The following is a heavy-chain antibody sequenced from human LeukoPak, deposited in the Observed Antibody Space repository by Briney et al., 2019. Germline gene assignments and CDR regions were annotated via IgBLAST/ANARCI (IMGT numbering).Heavy chain of an antibody. CDR1: GFTFDDYA. V-gene: IGHV3-9*01. CDR2: ISWNSGSI. J-gene: IGHJ4*02. CDR3: ASYRPITMVRGVIADY. Sequence: GGSLRLSCAASGFTFDDYAMHWVRQAPGKGLEWVSGISWNSGSIGYADSVKGRFTISRDNAKNSLYLQMNSLRAEDTAVYYCASYRPITMVRGVIADYWGQGTLVTVSS. D-gene: IGHD3-10*01.